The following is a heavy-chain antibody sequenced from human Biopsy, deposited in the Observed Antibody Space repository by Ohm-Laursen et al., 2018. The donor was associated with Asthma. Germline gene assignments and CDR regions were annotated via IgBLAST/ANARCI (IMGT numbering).Heavy chain of an antibody. D-gene: IGHD2-2*01. V-gene: IGHV1-69*13. Sequence: SVKVSCKSLGGTFNTYAIGWVRQAPGHGLEWMGGINSVFGTTTYPQKFQDRVTITADDSTSTVYMELSSLRSEDTAVYYCARKAGSCISRTCYSLDFWGQGTLVTVSS. CDR1: GGTFNTYA. CDR2: INSVFGTT. CDR3: ARKAGSCISRTCYSLDF. J-gene: IGHJ4*02.